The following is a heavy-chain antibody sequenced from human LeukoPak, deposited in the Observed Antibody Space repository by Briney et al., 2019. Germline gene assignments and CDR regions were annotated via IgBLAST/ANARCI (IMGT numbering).Heavy chain of an antibody. CDR1: GGSISGSY. V-gene: IGHV4-59*01. D-gene: IGHD4-17*01. CDR2: MYNSGSA. Sequence: SETLSLTCTVSGGSISGSYWSWIRQPPGKGLEWIAYMYNSGSANYNPSLKSRVTISIDTSKNQFSLKLSSLTAADTAIYYCARGIESYGDYGYWGQGILVTVPS. CDR3: ARGIESYGDYGY. J-gene: IGHJ4*02.